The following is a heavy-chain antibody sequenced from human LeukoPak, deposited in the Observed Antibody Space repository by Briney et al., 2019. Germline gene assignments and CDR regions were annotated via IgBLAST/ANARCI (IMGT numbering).Heavy chain of an antibody. J-gene: IGHJ4*02. Sequence: TGGSLRLSCAASGFTFSSYWMSWVRQAPGKGLEWVANIKQDGSEKYYVDSVKGRFTISRDNAKNSLYLQMNSLRAEDTAVYYCASFYYYGSGSYYKGGSDYWGQGTLVTVSS. CDR1: GFTFSSYW. CDR3: ASFYYYGSGSYYKGGSDY. D-gene: IGHD3-10*01. V-gene: IGHV3-7*01. CDR2: IKQDGSEK.